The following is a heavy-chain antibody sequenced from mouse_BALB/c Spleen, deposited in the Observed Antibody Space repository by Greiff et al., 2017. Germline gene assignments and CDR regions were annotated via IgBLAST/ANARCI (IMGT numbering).Heavy chain of an antibody. CDR2: IYPYNGGT. CDR3: ARKAHYYYGSSYYFDY. D-gene: IGHD1-1*01. Sequence: EVQLQQSGPELVKPGASVKISCKASGYTFTDYNMHWVKQSHGKSLEWIGYIYPYNGGTGYNQKFKSKATLTVDNSSSTAYMELRSLTSEDSAVYYCARKAHYYYGSSYYFDYWGQGTTLTVSS. CDR1: GYTFTDYN. J-gene: IGHJ2*01. V-gene: IGHV1S29*02.